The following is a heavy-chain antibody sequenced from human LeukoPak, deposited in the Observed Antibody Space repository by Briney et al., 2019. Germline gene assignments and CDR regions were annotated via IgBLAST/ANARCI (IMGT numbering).Heavy chain of an antibody. CDR3: EKGIAVADLYYFDY. CDR2: IYSGGST. D-gene: IGHD6-19*01. Sequence: GGYLRISCAASGFTVSSNYMSWVRQAPGKRLEWVSVIYSGGSTYYADSVKGRFTISRDNSKHTLYLQMNSLTAENTAGYYFEKGIAVADLYYFDYSGQGTLVTVSS. V-gene: IGHV3-53*01. CDR1: GFTVSSNY. J-gene: IGHJ4*02.